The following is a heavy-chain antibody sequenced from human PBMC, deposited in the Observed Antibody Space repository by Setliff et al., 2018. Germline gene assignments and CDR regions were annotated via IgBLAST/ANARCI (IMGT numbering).Heavy chain of an antibody. CDR3: ARGRAERAIRYFDWLPRASYFDY. CDR2: IYYSGST. V-gene: IGHV4-39*01. J-gene: IGHJ4*02. D-gene: IGHD3-9*01. CDR1: GGSVSDSTYY. Sequence: KTSETLSLTCTVSGGSVSDSTYYWGWVRQPPGKGLEWIGSIYYSGSTYYNPSLRSRVTISVDTSKNQFSLKLSSVTAADTAVYYCARGRAERAIRYFDWLPRASYFDYWGQGTLVTVSS.